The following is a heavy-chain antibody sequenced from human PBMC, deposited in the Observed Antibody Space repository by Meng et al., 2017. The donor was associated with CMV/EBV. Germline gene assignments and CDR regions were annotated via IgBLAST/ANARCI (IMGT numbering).Heavy chain of an antibody. D-gene: IGHD3-3*01. CDR2: IYYSGTT. V-gene: IGHV4-30-4*08. CDR1: GDYF. CDR3: ARVVRDDFWSGYYRGGWFDP. J-gene: IGHJ5*02. Sequence: GDYFWSWISQPPGKGLEWIGYIYYSGTTYYNPSLKSRVTISVDTSKNQFSLKLSSVTAADTAVYYCARVVRDDFWSGYYRGGWFDPWGQGTLVTVSS.